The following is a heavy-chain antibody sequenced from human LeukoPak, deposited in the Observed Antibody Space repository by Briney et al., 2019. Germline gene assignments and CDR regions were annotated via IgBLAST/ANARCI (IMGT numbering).Heavy chain of an antibody. CDR1: GFTFNNYE. CDR3: ARKENFDY. V-gene: IGHV3-21*01. CDR2: ISSSSSYI. J-gene: IGHJ4*02. Sequence: GGSLRLSCAASGFTFNNYEMHWVRQAPGKGLEWVSSISSSSSYIYYADSVKGRFTISRDNAKNSLYLQMNSLRAEDTAVYYCARKENFDYWGQGTLVTVSS. D-gene: IGHD5-24*01.